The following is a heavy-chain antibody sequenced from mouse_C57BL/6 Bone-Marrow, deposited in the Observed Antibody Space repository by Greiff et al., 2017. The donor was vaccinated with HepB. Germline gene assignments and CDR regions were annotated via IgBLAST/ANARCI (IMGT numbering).Heavy chain of an antibody. D-gene: IGHD1-3*01. CDR1: GYTFTSYG. J-gene: IGHJ2*01. CDR3: AREGGRKLDFDY. Sequence: LQESGAELARPGASVKLSCKASGYTFTSYGISWVKQRTGQGLEWIGEIYPRSGNTYYTERFKGKATLTADKSSSTAYMELRSLTSEDSAVYFCAREGGRKLDFDYWGQGTTLTVSS. CDR2: IYPRSGNT. V-gene: IGHV1-81*01.